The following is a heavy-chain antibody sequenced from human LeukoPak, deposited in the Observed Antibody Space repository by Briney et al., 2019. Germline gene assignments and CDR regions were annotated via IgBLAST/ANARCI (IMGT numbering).Heavy chain of an antibody. CDR1: GGSMSPFY. Sequence: SETLSLTCTVSGGSMSPFYWSWIRQSPGKGLEWIGSIYYSEGTNYNPSLKSRVTISVDTSKNQFSLELSSVTAADTAVYYCAVNSTKHTFDIWGQGTMVTVSS. V-gene: IGHV4-59*08. D-gene: IGHD1-1*01. CDR2: IYYSEGT. CDR3: AVNSTKHTFDI. J-gene: IGHJ3*02.